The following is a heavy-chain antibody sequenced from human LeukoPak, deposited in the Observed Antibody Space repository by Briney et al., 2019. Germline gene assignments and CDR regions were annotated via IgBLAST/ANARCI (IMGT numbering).Heavy chain of an antibody. CDR2: FDPEDGET. J-gene: IGHJ6*02. CDR1: GYTLTELS. V-gene: IGHV1-24*01. CDR3: ATGSPPYYYYGMDV. Sequence: ASVKVSCKVSGYTLTELSMHWVRQAPGKGLEWMGGFDPEDGETIYTQKFQGRVTMTEDTSTDTAYMELSSLRSEDTAVYYCATGSPPYYYYGMDVWGQGTTVTVSS.